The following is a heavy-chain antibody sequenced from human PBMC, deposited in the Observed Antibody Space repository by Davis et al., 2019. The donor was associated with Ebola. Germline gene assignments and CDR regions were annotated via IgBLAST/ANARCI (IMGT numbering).Heavy chain of an antibody. V-gene: IGHV5-51*01. CDR2: LYPRYPDT. Sequence: GSLRLSCKGSGYSFTSYWIGWVRPMPGKGLEWIGILYPRYPDTRYSPSFQVQVTISADKSISTAYLQWSSLTASDTAMYYCARKGYYYDSSGYYTGPFDYWGQGTLVTVSS. CDR1: GYSFTSYW. J-gene: IGHJ4*02. CDR3: ARKGYYYDSSGYYTGPFDY. D-gene: IGHD3-22*01.